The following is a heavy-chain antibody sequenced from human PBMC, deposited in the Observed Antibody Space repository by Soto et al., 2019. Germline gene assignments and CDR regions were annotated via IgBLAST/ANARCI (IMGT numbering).Heavy chain of an antibody. CDR3: AKDLRYFDWLLYPYYYGMDV. J-gene: IGHJ6*02. Sequence: PGGSLRLSCAASGFTFSSYGMHWVRQAPGKGLEWVAVISYDGSNKYYADSVKGRFTISRDNSKNTLYLQMNSLRAEDTAVYYCAKDLRYFDWLLYPYYYGMDVWGQGTTVTVSS. CDR1: GFTFSSYG. V-gene: IGHV3-30*18. D-gene: IGHD3-9*01. CDR2: ISYDGSNK.